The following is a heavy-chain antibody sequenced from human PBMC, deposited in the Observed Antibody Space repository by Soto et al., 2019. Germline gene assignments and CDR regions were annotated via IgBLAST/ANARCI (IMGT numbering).Heavy chain of an antibody. CDR2: VTANGGST. J-gene: IGHJ6*02. D-gene: IGHD2-21*02. CDR3: ASLGVGDWANYYYYYGMDV. V-gene: IGHV3-23*01. Sequence: EVQLLESGGGFVQPGGSLRLSCAATGFTFSVYAMTWVRQSPGKGLEWVSAVTANGGSTYSADSVKGRFTISSDNSKNTLFLQMNSLRAEDTAVYYCASLGVGDWANYYYYYGMDVCGQGTTVTVSS. CDR1: GFTFSVYA.